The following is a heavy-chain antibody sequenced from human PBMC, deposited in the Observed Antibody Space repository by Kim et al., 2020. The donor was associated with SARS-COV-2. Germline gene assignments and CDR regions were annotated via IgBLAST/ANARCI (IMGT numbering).Heavy chain of an antibody. J-gene: IGHJ4*02. CDR3: ARDYYDSSGYSYGLDY. D-gene: IGHD3-22*01. V-gene: IGHV3-30*01. Sequence: SVKGRFTISRDNSKNTLYLQMNSLRAEDTAVYYCARDYYDSSGYSYGLDYWGQGTLVTVSS.